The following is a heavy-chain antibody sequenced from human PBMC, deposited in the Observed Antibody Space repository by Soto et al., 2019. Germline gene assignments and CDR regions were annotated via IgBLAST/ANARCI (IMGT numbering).Heavy chain of an antibody. CDR3: ATAKLLLPWLFDY. J-gene: IGHJ4*02. V-gene: IGHV3-66*01. CDR2: IYSGGST. Sequence: GGSLRLSCAASGFIFSNYAMTWVRQAPGKGLEWVSVIYSGGSTYYADSVKGRFIISRDDSKNTLFLQMNYLRAEDTAVYYCATAKLLLPWLFDYWGQGTLVTVSS. CDR1: GFIFSNYA. D-gene: IGHD2-15*01.